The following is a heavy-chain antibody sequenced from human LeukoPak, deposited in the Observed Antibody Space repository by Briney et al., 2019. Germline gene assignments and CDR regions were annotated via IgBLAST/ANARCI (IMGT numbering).Heavy chain of an antibody. CDR1: GGSFSGYY. CDR3: ARTRATDYYYYGMDV. J-gene: IGHJ6*02. Sequence: SETLSLTCAVYGGSFSGYYWSWIRQPPGKGLEWLGEINHSGSTNYNPSLKSRVTISVDTSKNQFSLKLSSVTAADTAVYYCARTRATDYYYYGMDVWGQGTTVTVSS. D-gene: IGHD5-24*01. V-gene: IGHV4-34*01. CDR2: INHSGST.